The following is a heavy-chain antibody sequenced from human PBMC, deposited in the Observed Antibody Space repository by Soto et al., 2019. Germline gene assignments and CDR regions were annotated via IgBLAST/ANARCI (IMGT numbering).Heavy chain of an antibody. D-gene: IGHD3-3*01. CDR2: ISSSSSYI. V-gene: IGHV3-21*01. J-gene: IGHJ6*03. Sequence: EVQLVESGGGLVKPGGSLRLSCAASGFTFSSYSMNWVRQAPGKGLEWVSSISSSSSYIYYADSVKGRFTISRDNAKNSLYLQMNSLRAEDTAVYYCARAVMVPIYYDFWSGYPPEDYYYMDVWGKGTTVTVSS. CDR1: GFTFSSYS. CDR3: ARAVMVPIYYDFWSGYPPEDYYYMDV.